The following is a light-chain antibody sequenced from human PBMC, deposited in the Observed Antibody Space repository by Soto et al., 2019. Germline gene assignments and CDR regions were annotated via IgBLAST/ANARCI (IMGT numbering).Light chain of an antibody. CDR1: SSDVGGYEY. CDR2: DVT. Sequence: QSALSQPASVSGSPGQSITISCTGTSSDVGGYEYVSWYQHQPDKAPKLIIYDVTNRPSGVSTRFSGSKSGNTASPTISGIQTEDEADYYCASITRSSTSVFGTGTKLTVL. V-gene: IGLV2-14*01. CDR3: ASITRSSTSV. J-gene: IGLJ1*01.